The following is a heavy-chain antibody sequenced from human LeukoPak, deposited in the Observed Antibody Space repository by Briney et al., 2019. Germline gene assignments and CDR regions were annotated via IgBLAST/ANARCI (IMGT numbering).Heavy chain of an antibody. J-gene: IGHJ4*02. CDR2: INHSGST. CDR3: ARKGVDTAMVLQAAVDY. V-gene: IGHV4-34*01. CDR1: GVSFSGYY. Sequence: SETLSLTCADYGVSFSGYYWSWIRQSPGKGLEWIGEINHSGSTNYNPSLKSRVTISVDTSKNQFSLKLSSVTAADTAVYYCARKGVDTAMVLQAAVDYWGQGTLVTVSS. D-gene: IGHD5-18*01.